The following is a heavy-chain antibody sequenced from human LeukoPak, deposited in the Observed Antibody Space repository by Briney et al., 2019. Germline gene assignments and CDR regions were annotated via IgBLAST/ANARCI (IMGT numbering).Heavy chain of an antibody. J-gene: IGHJ4*02. CDR1: GFTFSSYS. CDR3: ARVRGYDSSGYSN. D-gene: IGHD3-22*01. Sequence: GGSLRLSCAASGFTFSSYSMNWVRQAPGKGLEWVSSISSSSSYIYYADSVKGRFTISRDNAKNSLYLQMNSLRAEDTAAYYCARVRGYDSSGYSNWGQGTLVTVSS. V-gene: IGHV3-21*01. CDR2: ISSSSSYI.